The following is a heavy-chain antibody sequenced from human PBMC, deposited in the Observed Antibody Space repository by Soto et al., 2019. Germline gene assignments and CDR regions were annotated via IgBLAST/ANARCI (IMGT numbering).Heavy chain of an antibody. V-gene: IGHV5-51*01. D-gene: IGHD1-1*01. CDR3: ARGWTTLRYGMDV. CDR1: GYTFTNHW. CDR2: IYPGDSDT. Sequence: PGESLKISCKASGYTFTNHWIGWVRQMPGKGLEWMGIIYPGDSDTRYSLSFQGQVTISADKSISTAYLQWSSLKASDTAMYYCARGWTTLRYGMDVWGQGTTVTVSS. J-gene: IGHJ6*02.